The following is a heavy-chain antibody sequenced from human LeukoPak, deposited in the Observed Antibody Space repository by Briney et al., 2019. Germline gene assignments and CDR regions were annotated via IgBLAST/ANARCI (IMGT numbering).Heavy chain of an antibody. CDR1: GGSFSVYY. J-gene: IGHJ4*02. Sequence: SETLSLTCAVDGGSFSVYYWSWIRQPPGKGLEWIGEINHSGSTNYNPSLKSRVTISVDTSKNQFSLKLSSVTAADTAVYYCARGRPVPVDYWGQGTLVTVSS. CDR2: INHSGST. D-gene: IGHD4-17*01. V-gene: IGHV4-34*01. CDR3: ARGRPVPVDY.